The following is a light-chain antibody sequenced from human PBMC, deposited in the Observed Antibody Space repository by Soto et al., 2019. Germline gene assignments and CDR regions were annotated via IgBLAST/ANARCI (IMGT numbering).Light chain of an antibody. J-gene: IGKJ5*01. Sequence: DIQMTQSPSSLSASVGDRVTITCQASHDIKKYLNWYQEKPGKAPKLLIYDASNLQTGVPSRFSGSGSGTHYTSTISSLQPEDIATYYCQRYDSLPPTFGQGTRLDIK. CDR3: QRYDSLPPT. CDR2: DAS. CDR1: HDIKKY. V-gene: IGKV1-33*01.